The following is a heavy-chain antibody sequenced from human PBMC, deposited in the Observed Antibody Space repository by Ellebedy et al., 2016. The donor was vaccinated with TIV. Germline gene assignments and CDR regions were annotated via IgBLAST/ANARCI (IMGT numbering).Heavy chain of an antibody. CDR2: IRSKAYGGTT. V-gene: IGHV3-49*04. J-gene: IGHJ6*02. CDR1: GFTFGDYA. Sequence: GESLKISCTASGFTFGDYAMSWVRQAPGKGLEWVSFIRSKAYGGTTEYAASVKGRFTISRDDSKSIAYLQMNSLKAEDTAVYYCTRVLTTLAAAGTGIYYYTMDVWGQGTTVTVSS. D-gene: IGHD6-13*01. CDR3: TRVLTTLAAAGTGIYYYTMDV.